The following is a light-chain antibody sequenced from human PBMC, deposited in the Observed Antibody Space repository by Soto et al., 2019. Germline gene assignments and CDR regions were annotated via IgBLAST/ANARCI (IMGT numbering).Light chain of an antibody. CDR2: EVS. J-gene: IGLJ1*01. V-gene: IGLV2-14*01. CDR1: SSDVGGYNY. CDR3: SSYTRCSTLV. Sequence: QSALTQPASVSGSPGQSITISCTGTSSDVGGYNYVSWYQQHPGKAPKLMIYEVSNRPSGVSNRFSGSKSGNTASLTISGLHTEDEADYYCSSYTRCSTLVFGTGTKLTVL.